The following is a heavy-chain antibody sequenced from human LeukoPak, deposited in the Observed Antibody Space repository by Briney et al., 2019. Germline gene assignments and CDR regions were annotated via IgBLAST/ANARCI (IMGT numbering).Heavy chain of an antibody. J-gene: IGHJ4*02. CDR1: GFTFSSYA. CDR3: AREAWIQLWGTYDY. Sequence: GGSLRLSCAASGFTFSSYAMSWVRQAPGKGLEWVSGISGSGGSTYYADSVKGRFTISRDNSKNTLYLQMNSLRAEDTAVYYCAREAWIQLWGTYDYWGQGTLVTVSS. CDR2: ISGSGGST. V-gene: IGHV3-23*01. D-gene: IGHD5-18*01.